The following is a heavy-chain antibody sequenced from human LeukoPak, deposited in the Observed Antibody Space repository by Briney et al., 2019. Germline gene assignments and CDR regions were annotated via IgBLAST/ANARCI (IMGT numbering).Heavy chain of an antibody. CDR1: DFTFSSYW. J-gene: IGHJ6*03. CDR3: ARDRAWNSPPYYYMDV. V-gene: IGHV3-7*01. D-gene: IGHD1-7*01. Sequence: GGSLRLSCAASDFTFSSYWMRWVRQAPGKGLEWVANIKQDGSETYYVDSVKGRYTISRDNAKNSLFLQMNSLRAEDTAVYYCARDRAWNSPPYYYMDVWGKGTTVTVSS. CDR2: IKQDGSET.